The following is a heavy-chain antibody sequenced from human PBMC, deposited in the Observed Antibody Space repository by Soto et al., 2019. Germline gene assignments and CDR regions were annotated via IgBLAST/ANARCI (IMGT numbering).Heavy chain of an antibody. Sequence: GGSLRLSCAASGFTFSKYGMHWVRQAPGKGLEWVAFISYDGSNKYYVDSVKGRFTISRDNSKSTLFLQMNSLRAEDTAVYYCAKDWSVLAVAGLDHWGQGTLVTVSS. D-gene: IGHD6-19*01. CDR1: GFTFSKYG. V-gene: IGHV3-30*18. J-gene: IGHJ4*02. CDR3: AKDWSVLAVAGLDH. CDR2: ISYDGSNK.